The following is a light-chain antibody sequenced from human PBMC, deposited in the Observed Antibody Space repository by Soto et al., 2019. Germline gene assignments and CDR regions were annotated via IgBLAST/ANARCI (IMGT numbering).Light chain of an antibody. J-gene: IGLJ1*01. V-gene: IGLV2-23*01. Sequence: QSALTQPATVSGSPGQSINISCTGTSSDVVTYNLVSWYQQHPGKAPTVLIYEGTKRPSGVSNRFSGSKSGNTASLTISGLQTEDEADYYCYSFAGSTTVSYVLGPGTKVIVL. CDR1: SSDVVTYNL. CDR2: EGT. CDR3: YSFAGSTTVSYV.